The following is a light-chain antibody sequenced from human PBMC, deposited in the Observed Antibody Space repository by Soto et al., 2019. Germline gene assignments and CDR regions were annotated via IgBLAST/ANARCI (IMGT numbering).Light chain of an antibody. CDR3: QVWDSSSDHRVV. Sequence: SYELTQAPSVSVAPGQTARITCGGTTIAIKSVNWYQQKPGQAPVLVVYDDGDRPSGIPERFSGSNSGNTATLTITRVEAGDEADYHCQVWDSSSDHRVVFGGGTKLTVL. J-gene: IGLJ2*01. CDR1: TIAIKS. V-gene: IGLV3-21*02. CDR2: DDG.